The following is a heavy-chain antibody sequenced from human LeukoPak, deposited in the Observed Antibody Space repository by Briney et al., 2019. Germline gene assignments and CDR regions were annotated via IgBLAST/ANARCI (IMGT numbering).Heavy chain of an antibody. Sequence: GGSLRLSCAASGFTFDDYAMHWVRRAPGKGLEWVSFITGDGSRTYYADSVKGRFTIFRDKSKNSLYLQMNSLRSGDTALYYCAKDQQNTGFDSWGQGTLVTVSS. CDR1: GFTFDDYA. CDR2: ITGDGSRT. V-gene: IGHV3-43*02. D-gene: IGHD2/OR15-2a*01. J-gene: IGHJ4*02. CDR3: AKDQQNTGFDS.